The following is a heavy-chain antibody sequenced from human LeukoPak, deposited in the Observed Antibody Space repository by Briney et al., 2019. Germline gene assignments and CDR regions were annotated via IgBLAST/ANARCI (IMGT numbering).Heavy chain of an antibody. CDR2: MNHSGST. J-gene: IGHJ4*02. CDR3: ARVPYYYGSGSADY. CDR1: GGSFSGYY. Sequence: PSETLSLTCAVYGGSFSGYYWSWIRQPPGKGLEWIGEMNHSGSTNYNPSLRSRVTISVDTSKNQFSLKLSSVAAADTAVYYCARVPYYYGSGSADYWGQGTLVTVSS. D-gene: IGHD3-10*01. V-gene: IGHV4-34*01.